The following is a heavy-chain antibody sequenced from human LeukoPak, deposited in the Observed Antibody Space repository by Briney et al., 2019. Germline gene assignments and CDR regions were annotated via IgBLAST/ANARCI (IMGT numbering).Heavy chain of an antibody. CDR2: ISDSGGST. D-gene: IGHD6-13*01. J-gene: IGHJ4*02. CDR3: AKCRGSSWSDYFDY. Sequence: GGSLGLSCAVSGFSLSRYAMRWVRKAPGKGLEWVSAISDSGGSTYYADSVRGRFTISRDNSRNTLYLQMNTLRAEDTAVYYCAKCRGSSWSDYFDYWGQGTLVTVSS. V-gene: IGHV3-23*01. CDR1: GFSLSRYA.